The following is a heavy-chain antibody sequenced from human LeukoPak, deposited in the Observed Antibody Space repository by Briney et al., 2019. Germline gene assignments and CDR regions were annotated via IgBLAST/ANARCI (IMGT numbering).Heavy chain of an antibody. CDR3: ASQSEYYDFWSGYYRGYYYYGMDV. Sequence: LETLSLICTVSGGSISSSSYYWGWIRQPPGKGLEWIGSIYYSGSTYYNPSLKSRVTISVDTSKNQFSLKLSSVTAADTAVYYCASQSEYYDFWSGYYRGYYYYGMDVWGQGTTVTVSS. D-gene: IGHD3-3*01. J-gene: IGHJ6*02. V-gene: IGHV4-39*01. CDR2: IYYSGST. CDR1: GGSISSSSYY.